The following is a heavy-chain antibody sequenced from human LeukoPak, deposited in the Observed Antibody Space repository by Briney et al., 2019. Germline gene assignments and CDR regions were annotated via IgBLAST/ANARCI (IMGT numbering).Heavy chain of an antibody. V-gene: IGHV4-34*01. CDR3: ARVYDSSGYLYFDY. D-gene: IGHD3-22*01. Sequence: SETLSLTCAVYGGSFSGYYWSWIRQPPGKGLEWSGEINRSGDTNYNPSLQSRVTLSVNTTKNKFFMKRSSVTAAATAVYYCARVYDSSGYLYFDYWGQGTLVTVSS. CDR2: INRSGDT. CDR1: GGSFSGYY. J-gene: IGHJ4*02.